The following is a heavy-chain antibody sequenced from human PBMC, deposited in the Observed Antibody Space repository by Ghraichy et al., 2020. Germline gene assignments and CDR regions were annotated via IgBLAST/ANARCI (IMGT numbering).Heavy chain of an antibody. CDR3: ARDAPFFEYSSLYWFDP. Sequence: SETLSLTCTVSGGSISSYYWSWIRQPAGKGLEWIGRIYTSGSTNYNPSLKSRVTMSVDTSKNQFSLKLSSVTAADTAVYYCARDAPFFEYSSLYWFDPWGQGTLVTVSS. D-gene: IGHD6-6*01. J-gene: IGHJ5*02. CDR2: IYTSGST. V-gene: IGHV4-4*07. CDR1: GGSISSYY.